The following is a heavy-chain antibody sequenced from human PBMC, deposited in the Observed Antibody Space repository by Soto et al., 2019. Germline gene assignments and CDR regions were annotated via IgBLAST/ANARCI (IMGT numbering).Heavy chain of an antibody. CDR1: GGTFSSYA. J-gene: IGHJ6*02. D-gene: IGHD6-6*01. CDR3: ASGYSSSSSVYYGMDV. CDR2: IIPIFGTA. Sequence: WASVKVSCKASGGTFSSYAISWVRQAPGQGLEWMGGIIPIFGTANYAQKFQGRVTITADESTSTAYMELSSLRSEDTAVYYCASGYSSSSSVYYGMDVWGQGTTVTVSS. V-gene: IGHV1-69*13.